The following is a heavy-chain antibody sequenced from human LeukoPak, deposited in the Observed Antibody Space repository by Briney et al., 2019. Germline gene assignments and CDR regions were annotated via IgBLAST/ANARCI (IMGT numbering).Heavy chain of an antibody. CDR2: IKPDGSEK. V-gene: IGHV3-7*01. CDR1: GFTFSNYW. J-gene: IGHJ6*03. Sequence: GGSLRLSCAASGFTFSNYWMTWVRQVPGKGLEWVANIKPDGSEKDYVDSVKGRFTISRDNAKNSLYLQMNSLRAEDTAVYYCARANSDYYYYMDVWGKGTTVTVSS. D-gene: IGHD2-21*01. CDR3: ARANSDYYYYMDV.